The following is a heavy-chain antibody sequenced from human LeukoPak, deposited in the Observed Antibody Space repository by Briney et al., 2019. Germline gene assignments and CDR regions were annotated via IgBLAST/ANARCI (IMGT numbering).Heavy chain of an antibody. J-gene: IGHJ5*02. D-gene: IGHD3-10*01. V-gene: IGHV4-30-4*01. CDR3: ARVYYYGANWFDP. CDR2: IYYSGST. CDR1: GVSISSGDYY. Sequence: SETLSLTCTVSGVSISSGDYYWGWLRQPPGKGLEWIVYIYYSGSTYYNPSLKRRVTISVDTSKNQFSLKLSSVTAADTAVYYCARVYYYGANWFDPWGQGTLVTVSS.